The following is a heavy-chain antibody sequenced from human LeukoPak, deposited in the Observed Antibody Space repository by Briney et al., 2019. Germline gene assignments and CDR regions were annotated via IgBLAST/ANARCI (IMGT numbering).Heavy chain of an antibody. CDR3: AGVAYCGGDCTHPAAFDI. CDR2: IYYSGST. V-gene: IGHV4-31*03. J-gene: IGHJ3*02. D-gene: IGHD2-21*02. Sequence: SETLSLTCTVSGGSISRGDNYWSWIRQYPGKGLECIGYIYYSGSTYYNPSLKSRVTISVDTSKNQFSLKLSSVTAADTAVYYCAGVAYCGGDCTHPAAFDIWGQGTMVTVSS. CDR1: GGSISRGDNY.